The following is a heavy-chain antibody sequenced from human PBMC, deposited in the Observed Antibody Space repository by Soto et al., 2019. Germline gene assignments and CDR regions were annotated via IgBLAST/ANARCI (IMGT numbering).Heavy chain of an antibody. CDR1: GFTFSSYA. Sequence: GWSLRLSCSASGFTFSSYAMSWVRQAPGQGLEWVSAISGSGGSTYYADSVKGRFTISRDNSKNTLYLQMNSLRAEDTAVYYGVNVSTVSSPWFDPWGQGTLVTVSS. D-gene: IGHD4-4*01. CDR3: VNVSTVSSPWFDP. J-gene: IGHJ5*02. V-gene: IGHV3-23*01. CDR2: ISGSGGST.